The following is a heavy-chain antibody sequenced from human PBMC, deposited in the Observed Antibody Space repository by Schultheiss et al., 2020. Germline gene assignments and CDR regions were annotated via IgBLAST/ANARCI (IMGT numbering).Heavy chain of an antibody. CDR3: ARETYDNSGTYSRWYFDL. J-gene: IGHJ2*01. CDR2: IYSGGST. D-gene: IGHD3-22*01. CDR1: GFTVSSNY. Sequence: GESLKIACAASGFTVSSNYMSWVRQAPGKGLEWVSVIYSGGSTYYADSVKGRFTISRDIAENSLSLQMNSLRAEDTAVYYCARETYDNSGTYSRWYFDLWGRGTLVTVSS. V-gene: IGHV3-66*01.